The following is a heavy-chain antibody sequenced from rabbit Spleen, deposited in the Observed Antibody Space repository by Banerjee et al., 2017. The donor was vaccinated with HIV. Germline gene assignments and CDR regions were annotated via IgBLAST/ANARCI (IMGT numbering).Heavy chain of an antibody. J-gene: IGHJ4*01. CDR2: IEPIFGNT. CDR1: GFDFSNYG. Sequence: QEQLVESGGGLVQPGGSLKLSCKASGFDFSNYGVSWVRQAPGKGLEWIGYIEPIFGNTYYANWVNGRFTISSHNAQNTLYLQLSSLTAADTATYFCVRDLAGAIGWNFNLWGPGTLVTVS. CDR3: VRDLAGAIGWNFNL. V-gene: IGHV1S47*01. D-gene: IGHD4-1*01.